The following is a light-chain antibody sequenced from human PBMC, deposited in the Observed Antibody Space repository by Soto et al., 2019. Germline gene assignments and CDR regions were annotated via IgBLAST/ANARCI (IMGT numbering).Light chain of an antibody. CDR3: QQYYGAPLT. CDR2: WAS. J-gene: IGKJ4*01. Sequence: DIVMTQSPDSLAVSLGERATINCKSSQSVLSSSNNKNFLDWYQQRPGQPPKLLIYWASTRESGVPDRFTGSGSGTDFTLTISSLQAEDVAVYYCQQYYGAPLTFGGGTKVEIK. V-gene: IGKV4-1*01. CDR1: QSVLSSSNNKNF.